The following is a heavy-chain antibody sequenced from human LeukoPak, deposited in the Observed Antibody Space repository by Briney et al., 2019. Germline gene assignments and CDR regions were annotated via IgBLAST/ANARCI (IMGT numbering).Heavy chain of an antibody. J-gene: IGHJ4*02. CDR2: INHSGST. Sequence: PSETLSLTCAVYGGSFRGYYWSWIRQPPGEGLEWIGEINHSGSTNYNPSLKSRVTISVDTSKNQFSLKLSSVTAADTAVYYCARRGCSSTSCYAFDYWGQGTLVTVSS. D-gene: IGHD2-2*01. CDR1: GGSFRGYY. V-gene: IGHV4-34*01. CDR3: ARRGCSSTSCYAFDY.